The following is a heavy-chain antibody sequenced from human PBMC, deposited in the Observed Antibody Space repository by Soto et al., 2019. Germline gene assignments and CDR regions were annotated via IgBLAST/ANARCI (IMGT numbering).Heavy chain of an antibody. CDR2: ISAYNGNT. CDR3: ARDNPPHGDTPVYYYYYGMDV. J-gene: IGHJ6*02. D-gene: IGHD3-3*01. Sequence: ASVKVSCKASGYTFTSYGISWVRQAPGQGLEWMGWISAYNGNTNYAQKLQGRVTMTTDTSTSTAYMELRSLRSDDTAVYYCARDNPPHGDTPVYYYYYGMDVWGQGTTVTVSS. V-gene: IGHV1-18*01. CDR1: GYTFTSYG.